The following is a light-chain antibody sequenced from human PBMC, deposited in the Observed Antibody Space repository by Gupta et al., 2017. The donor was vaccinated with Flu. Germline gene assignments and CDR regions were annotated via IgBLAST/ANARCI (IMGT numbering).Light chain of an antibody. V-gene: IGKV1-39*01. CDR3: QQSDRTPPIT. Sequence: DIQMTQSPSSLSASVGDRVTITCRASQSIRSYLNWYQQKPGKAPKLLIYAASSLQSGVPSRFSGSGSGRDFTLTISSRQQEDFATYYCQQSDRTPPITFGQGTRVEIK. CDR2: AAS. CDR1: QSIRSY. J-gene: IGKJ5*01.